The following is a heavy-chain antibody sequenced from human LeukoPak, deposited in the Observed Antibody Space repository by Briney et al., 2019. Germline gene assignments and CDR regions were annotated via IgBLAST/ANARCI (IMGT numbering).Heavy chain of an antibody. D-gene: IGHD3-22*01. CDR2: ISGSGGST. Sequence: PGGSLRLSCAASGFTFSSYGMSSVRQAPGTGLEWVSDISGSGGSTYYADSVKGRFTISRDNSKNTLYLQMNSLRAEDTAVYYCAKDRYYYDSSWTFDYWGQGTLVTVSS. V-gene: IGHV3-23*01. J-gene: IGHJ4*02. CDR3: AKDRYYYDSSWTFDY. CDR1: GFTFSSYG.